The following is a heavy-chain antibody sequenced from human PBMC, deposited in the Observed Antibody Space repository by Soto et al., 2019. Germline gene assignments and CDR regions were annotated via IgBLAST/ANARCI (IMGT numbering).Heavy chain of an antibody. D-gene: IGHD2-15*01. V-gene: IGHV3-30*18. J-gene: IGHJ4*02. Sequence: QVQLVESGGGVVPPGRSLRLSCAGSGFTFGNYVMHWLRQAPGKGLEWLTVISYDGGDKNYADSVTGRFAISRNNSQNTLYLQMNSLRAEDTAIYYCAKVGGAHKYPLDYWCQGVLVTVSS. CDR1: GFTFGNYV. CDR2: ISYDGGDK. CDR3: AKVGGAHKYPLDY.